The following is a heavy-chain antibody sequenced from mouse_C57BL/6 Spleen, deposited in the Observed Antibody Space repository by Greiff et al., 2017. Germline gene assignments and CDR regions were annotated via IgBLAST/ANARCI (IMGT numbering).Heavy chain of an antibody. CDR3: AGDARSGDMDD. CDR2: IHPNSGST. Sequence: QVQLQQPGAELVKPGASVKLSCKASGYTFTSYWMPWVKQRPGQGLEWIGLIHPNSGSTNYNEKFKSKATLTVDTSSSTAYMQLSSLTSEASAVYYSAGDARSGDMDDWGKGTTVTVSS. J-gene: IGHJ4*01. CDR1: GYTFTSYW. V-gene: IGHV1-64*01. D-gene: IGHD3-1*01.